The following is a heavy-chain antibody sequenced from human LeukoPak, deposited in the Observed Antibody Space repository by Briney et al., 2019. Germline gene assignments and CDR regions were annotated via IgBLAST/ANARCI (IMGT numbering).Heavy chain of an antibody. J-gene: IGHJ4*02. CDR2: ISYNSGTI. CDR1: GFNFVDYA. V-gene: IGHV3-9*01. D-gene: IGHD3-22*01. CDR3: AGDSSGYPADY. Sequence: GGSLRLSCAASGFNFVDYAMHWVRQVPGKGLEWVSGISYNSGTIVYADSVKGRFTISRDNSKNTLYLQMNSLRAEDTAVYYCAGDSSGYPADYWGQGTLVTVSS.